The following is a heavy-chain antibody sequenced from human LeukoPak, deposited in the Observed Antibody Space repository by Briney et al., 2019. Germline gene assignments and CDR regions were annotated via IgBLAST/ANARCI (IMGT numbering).Heavy chain of an antibody. CDR3: ARENWNVAKYVLDI. D-gene: IGHD1-1*01. J-gene: IGHJ3*02. Sequence: GGSLRLSCVASGFTFSAYGMHWVRQAPGRGLDRVTVIRNDGTETFYADSVKGHFTISRDNSRNTLYLEMNSLRVDDTAMYYCARENWNVAKYVLDIWGQGTLVSVAS. CDR1: GFTFSAYG. V-gene: IGHV3-33*01. CDR2: IRNDGTET.